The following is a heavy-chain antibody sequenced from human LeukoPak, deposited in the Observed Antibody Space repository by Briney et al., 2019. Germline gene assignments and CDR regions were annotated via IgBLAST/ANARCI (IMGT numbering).Heavy chain of an antibody. CDR1: GGSIGSNNW. J-gene: IGHJ4*02. CDR3: ARVNINNWHSCDY. Sequence: SETLSLTCAVSGGSIGSNNWWGWVRQPPGKGLEWIGEIYHSGSPNYNPSLKSRVTISVDKSRNHFSLNLSSVTAADTAVYYCARVNINNWHSCDYWGQGTLVTVSS. V-gene: IGHV4-4*02. CDR2: IYHSGSP. D-gene: IGHD1-1*01.